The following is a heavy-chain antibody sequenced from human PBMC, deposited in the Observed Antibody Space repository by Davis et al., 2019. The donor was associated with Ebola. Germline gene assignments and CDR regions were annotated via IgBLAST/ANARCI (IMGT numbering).Heavy chain of an antibody. CDR2: INHSGST. J-gene: IGHJ4*02. CDR3: ASSSGWLRLDYFDY. Sequence: MPSETLSLTCAVYGGSFSGYYWSWIRQPPGKGLEWIGEINHSGSTNYNPSLKSRVTISVDTSKNQFSLKLSSVTAADTAVYYCASSSGWLRLDYFDYWGQGTLVTVSS. D-gene: IGHD5-12*01. V-gene: IGHV4-34*01. CDR1: GGSFSGYY.